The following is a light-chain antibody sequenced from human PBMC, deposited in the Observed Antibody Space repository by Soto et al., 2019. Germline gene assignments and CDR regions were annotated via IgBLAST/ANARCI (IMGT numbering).Light chain of an antibody. V-gene: IGKV1-5*03. J-gene: IGKJ4*01. CDR1: QSISSW. CDR2: KAS. CDR3: QQANSFPLT. Sequence: DIQMTQSPSTLSASVGDRVTITCRASQSISSWLAWYQQKPGKAPKLLIYKASSLESGVPSRFSGSGSGTEFTLTISSLQPDDFAIYYCQQANSFPLTFGGGTKVDIK.